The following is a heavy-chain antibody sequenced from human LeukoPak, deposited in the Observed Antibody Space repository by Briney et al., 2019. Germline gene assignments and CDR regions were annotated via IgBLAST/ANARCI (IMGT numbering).Heavy chain of an antibody. CDR1: GGSINSYY. CDR2: IYYSGST. Sequence: SETLSLTCTVSGGSINSYYWSWIRQPPGKGLEWIGYIYYSGSTNYNPSLKSRVTISVDTSKNQFSLKLSSVTAADTAVYHCARDLGSSWYDWFDPWGQGTLVTVSS. V-gene: IGHV4-59*12. J-gene: IGHJ5*02. D-gene: IGHD6-13*01. CDR3: ARDLGSSWYDWFDP.